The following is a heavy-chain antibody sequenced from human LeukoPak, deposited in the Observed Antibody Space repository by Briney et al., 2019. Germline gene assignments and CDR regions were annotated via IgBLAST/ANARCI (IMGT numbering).Heavy chain of an antibody. CDR3: AKTRGDYYYYGMDV. Sequence: PGGSLRLSCAASGFTVSSNYMSWVRQAPGKGLEWVSVIFSGGSTYYADSVKGRFTISRDNSKNTLYLQMNSLRAEDTAVYYCAKTRGDYYYYGMDVWGQGTTVTVSS. V-gene: IGHV3-53*01. J-gene: IGHJ6*02. D-gene: IGHD4-23*01. CDR2: IFSGGST. CDR1: GFTVSSNY.